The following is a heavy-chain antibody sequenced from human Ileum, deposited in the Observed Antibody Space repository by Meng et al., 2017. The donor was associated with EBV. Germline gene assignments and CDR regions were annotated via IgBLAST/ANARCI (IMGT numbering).Heavy chain of an antibody. CDR2: QSPSGRT. V-gene: IGHV4-30-4*01. Sequence: QVPLQGSRPGLLRPSPPLSLSFSFSCGSLRRCGPFWPSLRQPPGNCLECLGSQSPSGRTYYNPSLKSRVTMSVDTSRNQFSLKLSSVTAADTAVYYCARRGGYDILTPVGWFDPWGQGTLVTVSS. D-gene: IGHD3-9*01. J-gene: IGHJ5*02. CDR1: CGSLRRCGPF. CDR3: ARRGGYDILTPVGWFDP.